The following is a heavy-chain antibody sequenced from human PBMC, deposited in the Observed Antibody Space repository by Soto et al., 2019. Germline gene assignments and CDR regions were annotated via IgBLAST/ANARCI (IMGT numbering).Heavy chain of an antibody. J-gene: IGHJ6*02. D-gene: IGHD2-2*02. CDR2: INPNSGGT. V-gene: IGHV1-2*02. Sequence: GASVKVSCKASGYTFSGYYIHWLRQAPGQGLEWMGWINPNSGGTNYAQKFQGRVTVTRDTPTSKAYMELSRLTSDDTAVYYCARSLTEGYCTITGCYTRPLYGMDVWGQGTTVTVSS. CDR1: GYTFSGYY. CDR3: ARSLTEGYCTITGCYTRPLYGMDV.